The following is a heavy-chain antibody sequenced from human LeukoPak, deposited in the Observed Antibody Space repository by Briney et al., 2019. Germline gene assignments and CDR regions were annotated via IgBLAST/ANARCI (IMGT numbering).Heavy chain of an antibody. Sequence: GGSLRLSCTASGFTYSNYAMNWVRQAPGKGLEWDSVISGSGRSTYYADSVKGRFTISRDKPKNSLYLQMNSLRAEDSAIYYCAKSVVNSGTYIPFDFWGQGTLVTVSS. CDR2: ISGSGRST. J-gene: IGHJ4*02. CDR3: AKSVVNSGTYIPFDF. V-gene: IGHV3-23*01. D-gene: IGHD1-26*01. CDR1: GFTYSNYA.